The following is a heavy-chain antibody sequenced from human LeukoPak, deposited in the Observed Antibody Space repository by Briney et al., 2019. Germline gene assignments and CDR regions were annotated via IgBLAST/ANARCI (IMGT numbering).Heavy chain of an antibody. V-gene: IGHV4-34*01. CDR1: GGSFSGYY. D-gene: IGHD2-15*01. Sequence: SETLSLTCAVYGGSFSGYYWSWIRQPPGKGLEWIGEINHSGSTNYNPSLKSRVTISVDTSKNQSSLKLSSVTAADTAVYYCARGRGYCSGGSCQTGPPNWHFDLWGRGTLVTVSS. J-gene: IGHJ2*01. CDR3: ARGRGYCSGGSCQTGPPNWHFDL. CDR2: INHSGST.